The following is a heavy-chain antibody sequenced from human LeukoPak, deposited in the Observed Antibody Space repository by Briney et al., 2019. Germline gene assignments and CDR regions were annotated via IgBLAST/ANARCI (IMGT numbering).Heavy chain of an antibody. CDR2: INPDGSRT. V-gene: IGHV3-74*01. Sequence: GGSLRLSCAASGFTFSSYWMHWVRQAPGKGLVWVSRINPDGSRTSYADSVKGRFTISRDNAKNTLYLQMNSLRAEDTAVYYCVRVPSGSWYLDYWGQGTLVTVSS. J-gene: IGHJ4*02. D-gene: IGHD3-10*01. CDR1: GFTFSSYW. CDR3: VRVPSGSWYLDY.